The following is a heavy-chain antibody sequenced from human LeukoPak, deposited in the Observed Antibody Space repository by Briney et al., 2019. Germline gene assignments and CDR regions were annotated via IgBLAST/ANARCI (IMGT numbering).Heavy chain of an antibody. D-gene: IGHD6-6*01. J-gene: IGHJ6*02. V-gene: IGHV4-59*01. CDR3: ATRSSGYYYGMDV. CDR2: ISYSGST. CDR1: GGSISSYY. Sequence: SSETLSLTCTVSGGSISSYYWSWIRQPPGKGLEWIGYISYSGSTNYNPSLRSRVTISIDTSKNQFSLKLSSVTAADTAVYYCATRSSGYYYGMDVWGQGTTVTVSS.